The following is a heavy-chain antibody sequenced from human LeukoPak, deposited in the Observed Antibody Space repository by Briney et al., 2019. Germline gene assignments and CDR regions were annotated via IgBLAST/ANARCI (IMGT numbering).Heavy chain of an antibody. CDR1: GFTFSNAW. CDR3: TRDNFKPSAHSLDY. Sequence: GGSLRLSCAASGFTFSNAWMSWVRQAPGKGLEWVGRIKSKTDGGTTDYAAPVKGRFTISRDDSKNTLYLQMNSLKTEDTAVYYCTRDNFKPSAHSLDYWGQGTLVTVSS. D-gene: IGHD1-14*01. J-gene: IGHJ4*02. CDR2: IKSKTDGGTT. V-gene: IGHV3-15*01.